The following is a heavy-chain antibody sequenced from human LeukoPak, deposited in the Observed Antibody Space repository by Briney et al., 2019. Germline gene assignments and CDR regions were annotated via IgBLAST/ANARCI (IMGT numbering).Heavy chain of an antibody. J-gene: IGHJ6*02. Sequence: PGGSLRLSCAASGFTFSSYWMNWARQAPGKGLEWVASINHNGNVNYYVDPVKGRFTISRDNAKNSLYLQMSNLRAEDTAVYFCARGGGSDVWGQGATVTVSS. V-gene: IGHV3-7*03. CDR2: INHNGNVN. D-gene: IGHD2-15*01. CDR3: ARGGGSDV. CDR1: GFTFSSYW.